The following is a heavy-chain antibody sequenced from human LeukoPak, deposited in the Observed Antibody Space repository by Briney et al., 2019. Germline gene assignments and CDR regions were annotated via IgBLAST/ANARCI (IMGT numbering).Heavy chain of an antibody. V-gene: IGHV1-8*01. CDR3: ARDLTSIYYDILTGYHARLYYFDY. Sequence: GASVKVSCKASGYTFTSYDINWVRRAAGQGLEWMGWMNPNSGNTGYAQKFQGRVTMTRNTSISTAYMELSSPRSEDTAVYYCARDLTSIYYDILTGYHARLYYFDYWGQGTLVTVSS. CDR2: MNPNSGNT. J-gene: IGHJ4*02. D-gene: IGHD3-9*01. CDR1: GYTFTSYD.